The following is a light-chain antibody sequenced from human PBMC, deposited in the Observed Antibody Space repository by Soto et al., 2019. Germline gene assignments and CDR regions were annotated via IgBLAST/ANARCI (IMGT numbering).Light chain of an antibody. CDR2: AAS. J-gene: IGKJ1*01. Sequence: DLQMTQSPSSLSASVGDRVTITCRASQSISSYLNWYQQKPGKAPKLLIYAASSLQSGVPSRFSGIGSGTDLTLTISRLEPEDGEVDDGQQRSNWPQTFGQGTKVDIK. V-gene: IGKV1-39*01. CDR3: QQRSNWPQT. CDR1: QSISSY.